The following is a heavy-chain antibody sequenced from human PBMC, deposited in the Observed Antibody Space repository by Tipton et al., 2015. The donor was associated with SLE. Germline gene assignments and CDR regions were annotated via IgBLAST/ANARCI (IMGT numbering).Heavy chain of an antibody. CDR1: GDSISRSSYC. CDR2: IDDSGTT. J-gene: IGHJ4*02. CDR3: ARDRLGGPFDY. D-gene: IGHD1-26*01. V-gene: IGHV4-61*01. Sequence: TLSLTCTVSGDSISRSSYCWGWIRQPPGKGLEWIGYIDDSGTTNFNPFLKSRVIMSEDTSKNQFSLRLSSVTAADTAVYYCARDRLGGPFDYWGQGSLVTVSS.